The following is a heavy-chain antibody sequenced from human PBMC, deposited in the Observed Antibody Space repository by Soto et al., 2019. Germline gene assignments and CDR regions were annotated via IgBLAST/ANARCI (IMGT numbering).Heavy chain of an antibody. CDR1: GFTFSSYG. D-gene: IGHD3-22*01. CDR2: IWYYGSNK. CDR3: ARDGVAYYYDSLGSGYFDL. J-gene: IGHJ2*01. V-gene: IGHV3-33*01. Sequence: GGSLRLSCAASGFTFSSYGMHWVRQAPGKGLEWVAVIWYYGSNKYYADSVKGRFTISRDNSKNTLYLQMNSLRAEDTAVYYCARDGVAYYYDSLGSGYFDLWGRGTLVTVSS.